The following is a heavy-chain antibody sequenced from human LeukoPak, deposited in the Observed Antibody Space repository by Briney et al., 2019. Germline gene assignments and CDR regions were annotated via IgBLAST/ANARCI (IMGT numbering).Heavy chain of an antibody. CDR2: INSDGSTT. CDR3: ARVGGSAWANWYFDL. J-gene: IGHJ2*01. Sequence: GGSLRLSCAASGFTFSSYWMHWVRQAPGKGLVWVSRINSDGSTTTYADSVKGRFTISRDNAKNALYLQMNSLRAEDTAVYYCARVGGSAWANWYFDLWGRGTLVTVSS. CDR1: GFTFSSYW. D-gene: IGHD6-19*01. V-gene: IGHV3-74*01.